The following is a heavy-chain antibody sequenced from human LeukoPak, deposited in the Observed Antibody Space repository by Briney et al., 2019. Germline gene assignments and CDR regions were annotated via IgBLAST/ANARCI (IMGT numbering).Heavy chain of an antibody. CDR3: ARERESKAMVRGVRYFDY. CDR2: IIPIFGTA. D-gene: IGHD3-10*01. CDR1: GGTFSSYA. Sequence: ASVKVSCKASGGTFSSYAISWVRQAPGQGLEWMGGIIPIFGTANYAQKFQGRVTITADESTSTAYMELSSLRSEDTAVYYCARERESKAMVRGVRYFDYWGQGTLVTVSS. J-gene: IGHJ4*02. V-gene: IGHV1-69*13.